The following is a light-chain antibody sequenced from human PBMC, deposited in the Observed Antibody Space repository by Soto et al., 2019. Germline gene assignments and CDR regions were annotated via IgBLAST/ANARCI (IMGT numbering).Light chain of an antibody. Sequence: EIVLTQSPGTLSLSPGERATLSCRASQSVTSNYLAWYQQKPGQAPRLLIYGVSSRATGIPDRFSGSGSGTDFTLTISRLELEYFAVKYCHEYGTLSMYTARPGT. CDR2: GVS. CDR3: HEYGTLSMYT. J-gene: IGKJ2*01. V-gene: IGKV3-20*01. CDR1: QSVTSNY.